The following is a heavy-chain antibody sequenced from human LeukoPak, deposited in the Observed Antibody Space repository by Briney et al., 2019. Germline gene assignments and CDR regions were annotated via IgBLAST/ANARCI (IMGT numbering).Heavy chain of an antibody. CDR1: GYTFTSYY. D-gene: IGHD6-19*01. Sequence: ASVKVSCKASGYTFTSYYMHWVRQAPGQRLEWMGWINAGNGNTKYSQKFQGRVTITRDTSASTAYMELSSLRSEDTAVYYCVRSGTEWLAPDYWGQGTLVTVSS. CDR3: VRSGTEWLAPDY. V-gene: IGHV1-3*01. CDR2: INAGNGNT. J-gene: IGHJ4*02.